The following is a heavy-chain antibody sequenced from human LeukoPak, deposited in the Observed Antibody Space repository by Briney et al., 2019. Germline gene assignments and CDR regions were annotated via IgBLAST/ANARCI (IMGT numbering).Heavy chain of an antibody. CDR1: GGTFSSYA. D-gene: IGHD1-26*01. CDR3: ARGIGFSGSYYLGVAFDI. CDR2: IIPILGIA. Sequence: SVKVSCKASGGTFSSYAISWVRQAPGQGLEWMGRIIPILGIANYAQKFQGRVTITADKSTSTAYMELSSLRSEDTAVYYCARGIGFSGSYYLGVAFDIWGQGTMVTVSS. V-gene: IGHV1-69*04. J-gene: IGHJ3*02.